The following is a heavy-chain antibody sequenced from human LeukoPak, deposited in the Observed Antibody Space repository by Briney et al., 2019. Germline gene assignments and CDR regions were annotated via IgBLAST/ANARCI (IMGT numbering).Heavy chain of an antibody. CDR2: INPNSGGT. CDR1: GYTFTGYY. Sequence: ASVKVSCKASGYTFTGYYMHWVRQAPGQGLEWMGWINPNSGGTNYAQKFQGRVTMTRDTSISTAYMELSRLRSDDTAVYYCARDFNDFWSGIVDYWGQGTLVTASS. CDR3: ARDFNDFWSGIVDY. D-gene: IGHD3-3*01. J-gene: IGHJ4*02. V-gene: IGHV1-2*02.